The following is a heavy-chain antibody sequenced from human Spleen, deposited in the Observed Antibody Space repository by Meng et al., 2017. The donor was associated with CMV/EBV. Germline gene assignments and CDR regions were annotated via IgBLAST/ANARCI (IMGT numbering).Heavy chain of an antibody. Sequence: GGSLRLSCVASGFSFGEHALNWVRQTPGKGLEWVGLITGKAYGGTVEYAASVKGRFIISRDDSNSVAYLQMNSLKSADTAIYFCTRSRYTNGWYSDYWGQGTLVTVS. V-gene: IGHV3-49*04. D-gene: IGHD6-19*01. CDR1: GFSFGEHA. J-gene: IGHJ4*02. CDR3: TRSRYTNGWYSDY. CDR2: ITGKAYGGTV.